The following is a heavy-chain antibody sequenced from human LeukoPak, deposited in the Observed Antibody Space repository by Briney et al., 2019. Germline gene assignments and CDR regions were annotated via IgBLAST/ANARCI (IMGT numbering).Heavy chain of an antibody. Sequence: SETLSLTCTVSGGSISSYYWSWIRQPPGKGLEWIGYIYYSGSTNYNPSLKSRVTISVDTSKNQFSLKLSSVTAADTAVYYCARDRPIGGAFDIWGQGTMVTVSS. CDR2: IYYSGST. V-gene: IGHV4-59*12. D-gene: IGHD3-16*01. CDR3: ARDRPIGGAFDI. J-gene: IGHJ3*02. CDR1: GGSISSYY.